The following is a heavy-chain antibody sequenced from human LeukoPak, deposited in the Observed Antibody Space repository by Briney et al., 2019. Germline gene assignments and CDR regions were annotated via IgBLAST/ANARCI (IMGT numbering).Heavy chain of an antibody. V-gene: IGHV4-31*03. CDR1: GGSISSGGYY. D-gene: IGHD3-3*01. CDR2: IYYSGST. Sequence: KPSETLSLTCTVSGGSISSGGYYWSWIRQHPGKGLEWIGYIYYSGSTYYNPSLKSRVTISVDTSKNQFSLKLSSVTAADTAVYYCARVLDDFWSGYYTRLTFSGFDYWGQGTLVTVSS. J-gene: IGHJ4*02. CDR3: ARVLDDFWSGYYTRLTFSGFDY.